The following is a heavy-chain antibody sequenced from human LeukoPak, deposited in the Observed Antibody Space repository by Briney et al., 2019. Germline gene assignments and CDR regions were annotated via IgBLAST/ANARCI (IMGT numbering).Heavy chain of an antibody. Sequence: PSETLSLTCTVSGGSISSYYWSWIRQPPGKGLEWIGEINHSGSTNYNPSLKSRVTISVDTSKNQFSLKLSSVTAADTAVYYCARKPGSGTWVSHWGQGTLVTVSS. CDR1: GGSISSYY. CDR2: INHSGST. CDR3: ARKPGSGTWVSH. D-gene: IGHD6-25*01. J-gene: IGHJ4*02. V-gene: IGHV4-34*01.